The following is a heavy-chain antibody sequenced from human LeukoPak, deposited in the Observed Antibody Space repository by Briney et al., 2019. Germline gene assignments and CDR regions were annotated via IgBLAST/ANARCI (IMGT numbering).Heavy chain of an antibody. CDR3: ARGMIVSVWDNWFDP. V-gene: IGHV3-21*01. Sequence: GGSLRLSCAASGFTFSSYSMNWVRQAPGKGLEWVSCISSSSSYIYYADSVKGRFTISRDNAKNSLYLQMNSLRAEDTAVYYCARGMIVSVWDNWFDPWGQGTLVTVSS. J-gene: IGHJ5*02. CDR1: GFTFSSYS. CDR2: ISSSSSYI. D-gene: IGHD3-16*01.